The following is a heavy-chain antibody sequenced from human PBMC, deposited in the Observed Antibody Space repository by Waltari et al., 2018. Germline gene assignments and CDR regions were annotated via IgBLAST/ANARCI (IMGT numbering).Heavy chain of an antibody. V-gene: IGHV4-39*01. D-gene: IGHD3-3*01. CDR1: GGSISSSTYY. CDR2: IYYRGTT. CDR3: ARNFWSSYSWFDP. Sequence: QLQLQESGPGLVKPSETLSLTCTVSGGSISSSTYYWGWIRQPPGKVLAWIGGIYYRGTTYYNPSLKRRVTISVDTSNTQFSLWLSSVTAADTAVYYCARNFWSSYSWFDPWGQGTLVTVSS. J-gene: IGHJ5*02.